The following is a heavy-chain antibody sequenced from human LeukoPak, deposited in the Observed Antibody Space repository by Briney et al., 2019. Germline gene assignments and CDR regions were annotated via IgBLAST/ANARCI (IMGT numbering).Heavy chain of an antibody. Sequence: GGSLRLSCAASGFTFSSYSMNWVRQAPGKGLEWVSSISSSSSYIYYADSVKGRFTISRDNAKNSLYLQMNSLRAGDTAVYYCALGRTYYYDSSGYYPVDYWGQGTLVTVSS. CDR2: ISSSSSYI. J-gene: IGHJ4*02. D-gene: IGHD3-22*01. CDR3: ALGRTYYYDSSGYYPVDY. CDR1: GFTFSSYS. V-gene: IGHV3-21*01.